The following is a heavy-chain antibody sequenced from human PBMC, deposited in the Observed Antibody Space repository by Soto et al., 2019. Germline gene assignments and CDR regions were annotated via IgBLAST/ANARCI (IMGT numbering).Heavy chain of an antibody. CDR2: ISAYNGNT. J-gene: IGHJ5*02. D-gene: IGHD3-9*01. V-gene: IGHV1-18*01. CDR3: ARGPRHYDILLFDP. CDR1: GYTFTSYG. Sequence: GASVKVSCKASGYTFTSYGISWVRQAPGQGLEWMGWISAYNGNTNYAQKLQGRVTMTTGTSTSTAYMELRSLRSDDTAVYYCARGPRHYDILLFDPWGQGTLVTVSS.